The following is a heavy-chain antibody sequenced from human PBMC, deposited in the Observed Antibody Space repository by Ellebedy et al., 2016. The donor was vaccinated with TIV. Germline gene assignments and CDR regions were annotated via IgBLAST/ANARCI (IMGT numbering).Heavy chain of an antibody. CDR1: GFTFSSYG. CDR2: IWYDGSNK. CDR3: ASTLYYDSSGYRLY. Sequence: GESLKISCAASGFTFSSYGMHWVRQAPGKGLEWVAVIWYDGSNKYYADSVKGRFTISRDNAKNSLYLQMNSLRAEDTAVYYCASTLYYDSSGYRLYWGRGTLVTVSS. J-gene: IGHJ4*02. V-gene: IGHV3-33*08. D-gene: IGHD3-22*01.